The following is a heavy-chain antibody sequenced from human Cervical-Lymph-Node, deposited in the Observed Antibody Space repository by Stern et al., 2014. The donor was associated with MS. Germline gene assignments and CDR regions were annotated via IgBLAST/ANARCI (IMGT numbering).Heavy chain of an antibody. J-gene: IGHJ6*02. CDR1: GFSLTTTGMC. D-gene: IGHD3-16*01. CDR2: IDWGYEK. Sequence: QVTLKESGPALLRPTQTLTLTCSFSGFSLTTTGMCVSWIRQPPGKALEWLALIDWGYEKYYSTSLKSRLTISKDTSNNQVVLTMTNVDPVDTATYFCARSRSLYYYYGMDVWGQGATVTVSS. V-gene: IGHV2-70*13. CDR3: ARSRSLYYYYGMDV.